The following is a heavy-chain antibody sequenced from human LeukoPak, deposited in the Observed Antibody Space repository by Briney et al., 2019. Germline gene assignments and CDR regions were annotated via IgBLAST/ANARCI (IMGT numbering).Heavy chain of an antibody. CDR2: IWYDGSNK. CDR1: GFTFSSYG. Sequence: PGGSLRLSCAASGFTFSSYGMHWVRQAPGKGLEWVAVIWYDGSNKYYADSVKGRFTISRDNSKNTLYLQMNSLRAEDTAVYYCAKLGQGSSSVDYWGQGTLVTVSS. V-gene: IGHV3-33*06. CDR3: AKLGQGSSSVDY. D-gene: IGHD3-10*01. J-gene: IGHJ4*02.